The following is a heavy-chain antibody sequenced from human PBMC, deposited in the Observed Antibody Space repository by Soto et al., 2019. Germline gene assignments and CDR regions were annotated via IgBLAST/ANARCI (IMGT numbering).Heavy chain of an antibody. J-gene: IGHJ4*02. V-gene: IGHV3-23*01. CDR3: LKGGFGQILDC. CDR2: VSGSGDNT. Sequence: EVQLLESGGGLVQPGGSLRLSCSASGFTFNNYAMTWVRQAPGKGLGWVSGFSGVSGSGDNTYYEDSVKGRFTSSRDNSKDSLFLQMNSLRAEDTAVSFCLKGGFGQILDCWGQGVLGGVSS. D-gene: IGHD3-3*01. CDR1: GFTFNNYA.